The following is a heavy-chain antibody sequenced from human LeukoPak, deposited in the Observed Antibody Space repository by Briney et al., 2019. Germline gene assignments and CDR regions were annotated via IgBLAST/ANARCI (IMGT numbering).Heavy chain of an antibody. CDR3: ASPEGYCSSTSCPGSYYGMDV. D-gene: IGHD2-2*01. J-gene: IGHJ6*02. V-gene: IGHV3-11*01. Sequence: GGSLRLSCAASGFTFSDYYMSWIRQAPGKGLEWVSYVSSSGRTIYYADSVKGRFTISRDNAKNSLYLQMNSLRAEDTAVYYCASPEGYCSSTSCPGSYYGMDVWGQGTTVTVSS. CDR1: GFTFSDYY. CDR2: VSSSGRTI.